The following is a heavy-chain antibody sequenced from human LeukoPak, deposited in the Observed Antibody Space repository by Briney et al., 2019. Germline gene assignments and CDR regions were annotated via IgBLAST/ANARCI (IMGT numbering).Heavy chain of an antibody. CDR3: AKSSSYSSSWYGWAFDI. CDR2: IRYDGSNK. CDR1: GFTFSSYG. D-gene: IGHD6-13*01. V-gene: IGHV3-30*02. Sequence: GGSLRLSCAASGFTFSSYGMHWVRQAPGKGLEWVTFIRYDGSNKYYADSVKGRFTISRDNSKNTLYLQMNSLRAEDTAVYYCAKSSSYSSSWYGWAFDIWGQGTMVTVSS. J-gene: IGHJ3*02.